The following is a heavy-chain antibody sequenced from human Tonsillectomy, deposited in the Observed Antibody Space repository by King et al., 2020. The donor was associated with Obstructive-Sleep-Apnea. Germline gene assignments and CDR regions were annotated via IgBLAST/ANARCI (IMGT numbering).Heavy chain of an antibody. Sequence: VQLVESGGGLVQPGGSLKLSCAASGFTFYNYAMIWVRQTPGKGLEWVSAITSGGNTFYADSLKGRFTISRDNSKNTLSLQMNTLRAEDTGVYYCAKDMLRGSLGYHNGMDVWGQGTTVTASS. D-gene: IGHD3-16*01. CDR3: AKDMLRGSLGYHNGMDV. CDR1: GFTFYNYA. CDR2: ITSGGNT. J-gene: IGHJ6*02. V-gene: IGHV3-23*04.